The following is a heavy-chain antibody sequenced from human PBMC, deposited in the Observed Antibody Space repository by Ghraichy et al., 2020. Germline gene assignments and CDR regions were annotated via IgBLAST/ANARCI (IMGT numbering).Heavy chain of an antibody. D-gene: IGHD2-2*01. Sequence: GGSLRLSCKASGFSFSNSWMSWVRQSPEKGLEWVANINNDGKERYYVDSLKGRFTISRDNDKNSLFLQITRLRVDDTAVYYCASDTKRGALDYWGQGTLVAVSA. V-gene: IGHV3-7*03. CDR1: GFSFSNSW. J-gene: IGHJ4*02. CDR3: ASDTKRGALDY. CDR2: INNDGKER.